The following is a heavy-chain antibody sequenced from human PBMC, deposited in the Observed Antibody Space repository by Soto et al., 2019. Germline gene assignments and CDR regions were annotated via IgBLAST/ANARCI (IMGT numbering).Heavy chain of an antibody. V-gene: IGHV3-33*01. CDR3: ARDPGQDEAMDY. CDR1: GFTFSRFG. Sequence: QVQVVESGGGVVQPGRSLRLSCAASGFTFSRFGMHWVRQAPGKGLEWVAVIWHDGKEKYYADYVKGRFTISRDNSKNTLYLEMNSLRDEDTAVYYCARDPGQDEAMDYWGQGTLVTVSS. J-gene: IGHJ4*02. CDR2: IWHDGKEK.